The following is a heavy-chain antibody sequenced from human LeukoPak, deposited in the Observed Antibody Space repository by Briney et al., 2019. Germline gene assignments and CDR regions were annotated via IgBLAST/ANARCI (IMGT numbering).Heavy chain of an antibody. Sequence: GGSLRLSCAASRVTFSNYWMHWVRQAPGKGLVWVSRINSDGSSTSYADSVRGRFAISRDNARNTLYLQMNSLRAEDTAVYYCASHGDYDAFDIWGQGTMVTVSS. J-gene: IGHJ3*02. CDR1: RVTFSNYW. CDR2: INSDGSST. V-gene: IGHV3-74*01. CDR3: ASHGDYDAFDI. D-gene: IGHD4-17*01.